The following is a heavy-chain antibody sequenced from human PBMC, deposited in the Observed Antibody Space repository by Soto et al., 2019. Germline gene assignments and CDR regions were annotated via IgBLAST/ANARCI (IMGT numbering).Heavy chain of an antibody. J-gene: IGHJ4*02. CDR1: GGSFIDHY. Sequence: PSETLSLTCAVYGGSFIDHYWTWIRQPPGQGLEWIGEINHSGSTNYNPSLKSRVTMSVDTSKNQFSLRLSSVTVADTAVYYCARLRNPDYWGQGTQVTVSS. D-gene: IGHD3-3*01. CDR2: INHSGST. CDR3: ARLRNPDY. V-gene: IGHV4-34*01.